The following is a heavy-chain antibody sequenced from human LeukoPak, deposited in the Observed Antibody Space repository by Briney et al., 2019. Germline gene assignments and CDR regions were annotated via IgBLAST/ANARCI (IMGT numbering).Heavy chain of an antibody. Sequence: VASVKVSCKASGYTFTSYIISWVRQAPGQGLEWMGWINAYNGNTDYAQRVQGRVTMTTDTSTSTAYMELRSLRSDDTAVYYCARVRHIAAAVYYYYMDVWGKGTPVTVS. CDR3: ARVRHIAAAVYYYYMDV. V-gene: IGHV1-18*01. CDR1: GYTFTSYI. J-gene: IGHJ6*03. CDR2: INAYNGNT. D-gene: IGHD6-13*01.